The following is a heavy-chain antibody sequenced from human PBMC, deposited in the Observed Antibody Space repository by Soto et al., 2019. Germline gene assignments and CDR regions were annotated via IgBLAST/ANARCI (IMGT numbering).Heavy chain of an antibody. Sequence: PGGSLRLSCAASGFTFSSYGMHWVRQAPGKGLEWVAVISYDGSNKYYADSVKGRFTISRDNSKNTLYLQMNSLRAEDTAVYYCAKDLSEYGSGSYENWDFDYWGQGTLVTVSS. J-gene: IGHJ4*02. CDR3: AKDLSEYGSGSYENWDFDY. V-gene: IGHV3-30*18. D-gene: IGHD3-10*01. CDR1: GFTFSSYG. CDR2: ISYDGSNK.